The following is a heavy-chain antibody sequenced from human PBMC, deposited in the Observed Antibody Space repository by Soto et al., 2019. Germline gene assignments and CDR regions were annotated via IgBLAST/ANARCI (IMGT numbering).Heavy chain of an antibody. D-gene: IGHD5-18*01. CDR3: ALENFGRAMVYYYYGMHV. V-gene: IGHV1-46*01. Sequence: ASVKVSCKASGYTFTSYYMHWVRQAPGQGLEWMGIINPSGGSRSYAQKFQGRVTMTRDTSTSTVYMELSSLSSADTAVYYCALENFGRAMVYYYYGMHVWGQWTTVTDSS. J-gene: IGHJ6*02. CDR1: GYTFTSYY. CDR2: INPSGGSR.